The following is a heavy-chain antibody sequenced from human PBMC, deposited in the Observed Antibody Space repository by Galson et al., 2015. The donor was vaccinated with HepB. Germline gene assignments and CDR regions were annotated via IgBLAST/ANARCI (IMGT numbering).Heavy chain of an antibody. CDR3: ARVGRDDYGVDY. CDR1: GFTFSDYY. CDR2: INSSSYT. J-gene: IGHJ4*02. V-gene: IGHV3-11*05. D-gene: IGHD4-17*01. Sequence: SLRLSCAASGFTFSDYYMSWIRQAPGKGLEWVSYINSSSYTNYADSVKGRFTISRDNAKNSLYLQMNSLRAEDTAVYYCARVGRDDYGVDYWGQGTLVTVSS.